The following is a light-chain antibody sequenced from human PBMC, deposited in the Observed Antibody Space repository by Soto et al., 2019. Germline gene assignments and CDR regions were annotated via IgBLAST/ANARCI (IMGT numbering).Light chain of an antibody. Sequence: QSALTQPASVSGSPGQSITLSCTGTSSDIGGYDYVSWYQRHPGKAPKLIIYDVNNRPSGVYNRFSGSKSGNTASLTISGLQAEDEADYYCTSYASGSSHVVFGGGTKLTVL. CDR1: SSDIGGYDY. CDR2: DVN. CDR3: TSYASGSSHVV. J-gene: IGLJ2*01. V-gene: IGLV2-14*01.